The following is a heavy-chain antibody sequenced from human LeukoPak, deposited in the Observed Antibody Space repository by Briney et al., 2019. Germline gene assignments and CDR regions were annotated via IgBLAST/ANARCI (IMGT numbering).Heavy chain of an antibody. CDR3: ARSRDNYYAYFDY. D-gene: IGHD3-10*01. J-gene: IGHJ4*02. V-gene: IGHV1-2*02. Sequence: ASVKVSCKASGYTFTGYYMHWVRQAPGQGLEWMGWINPNSGGTNYAQKFQSRVTMTRDTSITTAYMELSRLRSDDTAVYYCARSRDNYYAYFDYWAREPWSPSPQ. CDR1: GYTFTGYY. CDR2: INPNSGGT.